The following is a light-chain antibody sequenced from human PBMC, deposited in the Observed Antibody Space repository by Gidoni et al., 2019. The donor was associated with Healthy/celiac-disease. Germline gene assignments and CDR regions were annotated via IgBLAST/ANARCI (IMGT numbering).Light chain of an antibody. V-gene: IGKV1-33*01. CDR2: DAS. J-gene: IGKJ3*01. Sequence: QKTQPPSSLSASLGDRVTITCQASQDISNYLNWYQQKPGKVPKLLIYDASTLETGVPSRFSGSGSGTDFTFTISSLQPEDIATYYCQQYDNLPFTFGPXTKVDIK. CDR3: QQYDNLPFT. CDR1: QDISNY.